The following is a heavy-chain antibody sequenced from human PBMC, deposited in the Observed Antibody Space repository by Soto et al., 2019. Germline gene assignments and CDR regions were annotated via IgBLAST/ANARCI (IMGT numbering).Heavy chain of an antibody. J-gene: IGHJ5*02. CDR1: GGPISSGDYY. CDR2: IYYSGST. CDR3: ARVPASYRNKVNNWFDP. V-gene: IGHV4-30-4*01. Sequence: PSETLSLTSPVSGGPISSGDYYRSWIRQPPGKGLEWIGYIYYSGSTYYNPSLKSRVTISVDASKNQFSLKLSSVTAADTAVYYCARVPASYRNKVNNWFDPWGQGTLVTVSS. D-gene: IGHD3-10*01.